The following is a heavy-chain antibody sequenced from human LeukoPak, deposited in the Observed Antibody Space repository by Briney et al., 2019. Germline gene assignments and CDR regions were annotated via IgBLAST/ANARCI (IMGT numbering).Heavy chain of an antibody. D-gene: IGHD3-22*01. CDR3: AGPYYFDSSGYYPALGC. J-gene: IGHJ4*02. CDR2: ISGSGGST. V-gene: IGHV3-23*01. CDR1: GLTFSSYA. Sequence: GGSLRLSCAASGLTFSSYAMSWVRQAPGKGLEWVSAISGSGGSTSYADSVKGRFTISRANTRKSMFLQMNSLRAEDTAVYYCAGPYYFDSSGYYPALGCWGQGTLVTVSS.